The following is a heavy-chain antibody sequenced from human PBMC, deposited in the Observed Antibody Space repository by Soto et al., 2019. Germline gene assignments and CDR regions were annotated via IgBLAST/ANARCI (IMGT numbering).Heavy chain of an antibody. D-gene: IGHD6-13*01. CDR1: GGSSISGGYC. Sequence: TLSLTCTVSGGSSISGGYCWSWIRKHPGKGLEWIGYIYYSGSTYYNPSLRSRVTISVDTSKNQFSLKLSSVTAADTAVYYCARDAIAATTRGFDYWGQGTLVTVSS. V-gene: IGHV4-31*03. CDR2: IYYSGST. CDR3: ARDAIAATTRGFDY. J-gene: IGHJ4*02.